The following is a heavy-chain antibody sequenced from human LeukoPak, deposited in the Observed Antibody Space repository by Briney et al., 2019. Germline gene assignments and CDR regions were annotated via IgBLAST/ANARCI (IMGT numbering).Heavy chain of an antibody. CDR3: GRSAGFVHFDH. Sequence: SETLSLTCTVSGYSISSGYYWGWIRQPPGKGLEWIGSIYHSGSTYYNPSLKSRVTISVDTSKNQFSLKLSSVTAADTAVYYCGRSAGFVHFDHWGQGTLITVSS. D-gene: IGHD3-16*01. CDR1: GYSISSGYY. CDR2: IYHSGST. V-gene: IGHV4-38-2*02. J-gene: IGHJ4*02.